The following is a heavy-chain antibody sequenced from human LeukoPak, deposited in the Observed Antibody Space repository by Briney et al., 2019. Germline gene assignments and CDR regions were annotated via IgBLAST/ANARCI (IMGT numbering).Heavy chain of an antibody. Sequence: PSQTLSLTCTVSGYSITSGDYYWSWIRQPPGKGLEWIGYISYSGSTSYNPSLKSRVTISVDTSKNQFSLKVTSVTAADTAGYYCARAIVGYCSGGRCFRRFDPCGQGTLVTVSS. CDR1: GYSITSGDYY. D-gene: IGHD2-15*01. V-gene: IGHV4-30-4*01. CDR2: ISYSGST. CDR3: ARAIVGYCSGGRCFRRFDP. J-gene: IGHJ5*02.